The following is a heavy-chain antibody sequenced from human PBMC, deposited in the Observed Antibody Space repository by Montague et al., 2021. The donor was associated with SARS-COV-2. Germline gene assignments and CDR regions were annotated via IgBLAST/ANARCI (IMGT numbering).Heavy chain of an antibody. CDR2: IYYSGST. CDR3: ARGFDY. V-gene: IGHV4-61*05. Sequence: SETLSLTCTVSGGSISSSSYYWSWIRQPPGKGLEWIGYIYYSGSTNYNPSLKSRVTISVDTSRNQFSLKLSSVTAADTAVYYCARGFDYWGQGTLVTVSS. J-gene: IGHJ4*02. CDR1: GGSISSSSYY.